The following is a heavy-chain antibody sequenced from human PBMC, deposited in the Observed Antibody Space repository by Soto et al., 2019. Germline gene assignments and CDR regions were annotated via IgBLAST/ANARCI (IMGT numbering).Heavy chain of an antibody. J-gene: IGHJ6*02. CDR2: ISGYNGDT. CDR3: AKNGQPPYYYYGMDV. V-gene: IGHV1-18*01. CDR1: DYTFSRYG. D-gene: IGHD2-8*01. Sequence: QGQLVQSGGEVKKPGASVKVSCKASDYTFSRYGISWVRQAPGQGLEWMGWISGYNGDTNYAQKFQGRVTMTIDTSTTTAYMELRSLTSDDTAVYYCAKNGQPPYYYYGMDVWGQGPTVTVS.